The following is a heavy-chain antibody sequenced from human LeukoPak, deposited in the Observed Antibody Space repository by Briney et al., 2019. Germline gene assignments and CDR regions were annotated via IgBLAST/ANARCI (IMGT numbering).Heavy chain of an antibody. J-gene: IGHJ6*04. CDR1: GFTVSSNS. Sequence: PGGSLRLSCAASGFTVSSNSTSSVRQDAGEGMGWESVLYSGGIKYYADSVRGRFTISRDNAKNSLYLQMISLRAEDTAVYYCAELGMAMIGGVWGKGTTVTISS. D-gene: IGHD3-10*02. V-gene: IGHV3-53*01. CDR3: AELGMAMIGGV. CDR2: LYSGGIK.